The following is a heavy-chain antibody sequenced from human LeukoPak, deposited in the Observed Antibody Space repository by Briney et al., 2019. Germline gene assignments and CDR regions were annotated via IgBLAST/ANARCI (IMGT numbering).Heavy chain of an antibody. D-gene: IGHD3-22*01. Sequence: GGSLRLSCAASGFSVITNHMTWVRQAPGKGLEWVSLLCTGDRAHYADSMKDRFTVSRDSSKNTLSLQMNGLRVEDTAVYYCVKVDTWGQGTLVTVSS. CDR3: VKVDT. CDR2: LCTGDRA. CDR1: GFSVITNH. J-gene: IGHJ4*02. V-gene: IGHV3-66*01.